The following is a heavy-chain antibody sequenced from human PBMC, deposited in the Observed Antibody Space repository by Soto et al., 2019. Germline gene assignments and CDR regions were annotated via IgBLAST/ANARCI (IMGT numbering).Heavy chain of an antibody. V-gene: IGHV3-48*02. CDR2: ITSSSSNI. J-gene: IGHJ5*02. Sequence: GGSLRLSCAASGFTFSSYSMSWVRQAPGKGLEWVSYITSSSSNIYYADSVEGRFTISGDNAKNSLYLQMNSLRDEDTAVYYCARVYYYDSSALFDPWGQGTLVTVSS. D-gene: IGHD3-22*01. CDR3: ARVYYYDSSALFDP. CDR1: GFTFSSYS.